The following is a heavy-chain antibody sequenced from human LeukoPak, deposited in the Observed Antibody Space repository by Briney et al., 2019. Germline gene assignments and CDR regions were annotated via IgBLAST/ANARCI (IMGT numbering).Heavy chain of an antibody. V-gene: IGHV3-23*05. CDR1: VFTLNDYS. D-gene: IGHD4-11*01. CDR2: FKTKYNQV. Sequence: GGSLRLSCVASVFTLNDYSMKWVRQARGKGLEWVSTFKTKYNQVYYAESVRGRFTISTDNSKNTVFLQMNSLGAEDTALYYCARSVPDYTRFDYWGQGALVTVSS. CDR3: ARSVPDYTRFDY. J-gene: IGHJ4*02.